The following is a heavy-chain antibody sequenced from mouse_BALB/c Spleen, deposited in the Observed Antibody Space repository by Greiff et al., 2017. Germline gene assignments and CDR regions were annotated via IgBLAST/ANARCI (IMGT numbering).Heavy chain of an antibody. CDR1: GFTFSSYG. CDR2: ISSGGSYT. V-gene: IGHV5-6*01. Sequence: EVKVVESGGDLVKPGGSLKLSCAASGFTFSSYGMSWVRQTPDKRLEWVATISSGGSYTCYPDSVKGRFTISRDNAKNTLYLQMSSLKSEDTAMYYCARHGNAMDYWGQGTSVTVSS. CDR3: ARHGNAMDY. J-gene: IGHJ4*01.